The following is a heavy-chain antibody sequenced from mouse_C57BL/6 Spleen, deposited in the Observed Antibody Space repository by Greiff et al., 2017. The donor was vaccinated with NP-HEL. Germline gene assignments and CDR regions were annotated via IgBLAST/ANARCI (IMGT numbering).Heavy chain of an antibody. J-gene: IGHJ3*01. CDR2: IDPSDSYT. CDR3: ARKGITTGFAY. V-gene: IGHV1-50*01. CDR1: GYTFTSYW. Sequence: QVQLQQPGAELVKPGASVKLSCKASGYTFTSYWMQWVKQRPGQGLEWIGEIDPSDSYTNYTQKFKGKATLTVDTSSSTAYMQLSSLTSEDSAVYYCARKGITTGFAYWGQGTLVTVSA. D-gene: IGHD1-1*01.